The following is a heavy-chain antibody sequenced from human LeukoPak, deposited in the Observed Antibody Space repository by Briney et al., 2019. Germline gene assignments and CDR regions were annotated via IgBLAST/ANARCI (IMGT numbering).Heavy chain of an antibody. CDR3: ARVRWPGAKY. D-gene: IGHD5-24*01. CDR1: GFTFSSYW. CDR2: IKQDGSEK. V-gene: IGHV3-7*01. Sequence: PGGSLRLSCAASGFTFSSYWMSWVRQAPGRGLEWVANIKQDGSEKYYVDSAKGRFTIFRDNAKNSLYLQMNSLRVEDTAVYYCARVRWPGAKYWGQGTLVTVSS. J-gene: IGHJ4*02.